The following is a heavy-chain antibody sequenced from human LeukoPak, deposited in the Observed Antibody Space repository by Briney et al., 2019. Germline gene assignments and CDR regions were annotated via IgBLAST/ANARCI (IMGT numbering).Heavy chain of an antibody. Sequence: PGGSLRLSCAASGFTFSSYSMNWVRQAPGKGLEWVSSISSSSSYIYYADSVKGRFTISRDNAKSSLYLQMNSLRAEDTAVYYCARTPREGYYFDYWGQGTLVTVSS. CDR1: GFTFSSYS. V-gene: IGHV3-21*01. D-gene: IGHD1-26*01. CDR3: ARTPREGYYFDY. CDR2: ISSSSSYI. J-gene: IGHJ4*02.